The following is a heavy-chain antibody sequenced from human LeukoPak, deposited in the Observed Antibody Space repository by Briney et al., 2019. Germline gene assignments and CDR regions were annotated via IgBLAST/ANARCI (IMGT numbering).Heavy chain of an antibody. CDR3: ARDIGDCTSGTCYSDYLDY. J-gene: IGHJ4*02. V-gene: IGHV3-30*12. D-gene: IGHD2-15*01. CDR1: GLIFRDSG. CDR2: MLNDGNSK. Sequence: PGESLRLSCAASGLIFRDSGMHWVRQAPGKGLEWVAMMLNDGNSKFYSDSVKGRFTISRDTSKNTLYLQMNSLRAEDTAVYYCARDIGDCTSGTCYSDYLDYWGQGTLVTVSS.